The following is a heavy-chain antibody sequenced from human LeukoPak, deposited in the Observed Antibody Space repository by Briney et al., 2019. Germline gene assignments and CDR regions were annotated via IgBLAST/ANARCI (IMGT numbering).Heavy chain of an antibody. CDR2: IYYSGST. CDR3: ASVYSLGQFDY. J-gene: IGHJ4*02. V-gene: IGHV4-39*07. D-gene: IGHD2-8*01. CDR1: GGSISSSSYY. Sequence: PSETLSLTCTVSGGSISSSSYYWGWIRQPPGKGLEWIGSIYYSGSTYYNPSLKSRVTISVDTSKNQFSLKLSSVTAADTAVYYCASVYSLGQFDYWGQGTLVTVSS.